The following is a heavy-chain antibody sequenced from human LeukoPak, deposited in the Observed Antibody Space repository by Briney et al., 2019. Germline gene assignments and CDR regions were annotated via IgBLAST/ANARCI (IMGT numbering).Heavy chain of an antibody. D-gene: IGHD5-12*01. CDR1: GLTFSNSW. V-gene: IGHV3-74*01. CDR2: INNEGTTI. Sequence: QTGGSLRLSCEASGLTFSNSWMHWVRQAPGKGLVWVSRINNEGTTISYADSVKGRFTISRDNAKNTLYLQMNSLRAEDTAVYYCARDIAPEWLRRGNWFDPWGQGTLVTVSS. CDR3: ARDIAPEWLRRGNWFDP. J-gene: IGHJ5*02.